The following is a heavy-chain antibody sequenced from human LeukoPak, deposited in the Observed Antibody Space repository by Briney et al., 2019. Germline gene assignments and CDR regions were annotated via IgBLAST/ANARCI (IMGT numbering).Heavy chain of an antibody. CDR2: ISAYNGNT. CDR3: ARAKGRWFDP. CDR1: GYTFTSYY. V-gene: IGHV1-18*04. Sequence: ASVKVSCKASGYTFTSYYMHWVRQAPGQGLEWMGWISAYNGNTNYAQKLQGRVTMTTDTSTSTAYMELRSLRSDDTAVYYCARAKGRWFDPWGQGTLVTVSS. J-gene: IGHJ5*02.